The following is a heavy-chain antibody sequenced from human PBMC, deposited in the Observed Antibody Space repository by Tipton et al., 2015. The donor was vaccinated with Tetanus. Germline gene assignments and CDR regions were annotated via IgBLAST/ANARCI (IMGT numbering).Heavy chain of an antibody. CDR2: ISSSTTYI. V-gene: IGHV3-21*01. CDR3: ATDQKNGWWGWGFYFDT. Sequence: SLRLSCAASGFTFSKHTMNWVRQAPGKGLEWVSSISSSTTYIYYADSVKGRFTITRDNAKNSLCLQMNSLRVDDTAVYYCATDQKNGWWGWGFYFDTWGQGTSATVSS. D-gene: IGHD2-15*01. CDR1: GFTFSKHT. J-gene: IGHJ4*02.